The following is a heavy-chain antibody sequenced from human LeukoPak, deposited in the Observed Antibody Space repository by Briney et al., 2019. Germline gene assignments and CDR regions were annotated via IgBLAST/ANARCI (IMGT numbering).Heavy chain of an antibody. Sequence: SETLSLTCTVSGGSISSYYWSWIRQPPGKGLEWIGYIYYGGSTNYNPSLKSRVTISVDTSKNQFSLKLSSVTAADTAVYYCARGDFDWSSYYFDYWGQGTLVTVSS. J-gene: IGHJ4*02. CDR3: ARGDFDWSSYYFDY. V-gene: IGHV4-59*01. CDR1: GGSISSYY. CDR2: IYYGGST. D-gene: IGHD3-9*01.